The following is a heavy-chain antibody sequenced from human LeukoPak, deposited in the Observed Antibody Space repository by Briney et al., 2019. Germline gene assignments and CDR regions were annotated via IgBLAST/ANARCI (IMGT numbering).Heavy chain of an antibody. CDR2: IYYSGST. Sequence: SETLSLTCTVSGGSISSSSYYWGWIRQPPGKGLEWIGSIYYSGSTYYNPSLKSRVTISVDTSKNQFSLKLSSVTAADTAVYYCARLGWELLQGYHYWGQGTLVTVSS. V-gene: IGHV4-39*01. D-gene: IGHD1-26*01. CDR1: GGSISSSSYY. J-gene: IGHJ4*02. CDR3: ARLGWELLQGYHY.